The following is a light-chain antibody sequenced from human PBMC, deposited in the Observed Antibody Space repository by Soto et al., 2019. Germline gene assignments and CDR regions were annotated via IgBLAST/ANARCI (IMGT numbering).Light chain of an antibody. Sequence: QSVLTQPASVSGSPGQSITMSCTGTSSDVGGYNYVSWYQQHPGKAPKLLIHDVNSRPSGVSNRFSGSKSGNTASLTISGLQAEDEADYYCSSYTSKSVLFGGGTKVTVL. V-gene: IGLV2-14*03. CDR2: DVN. CDR1: SSDVGGYNY. CDR3: SSYTSKSVL. J-gene: IGLJ2*01.